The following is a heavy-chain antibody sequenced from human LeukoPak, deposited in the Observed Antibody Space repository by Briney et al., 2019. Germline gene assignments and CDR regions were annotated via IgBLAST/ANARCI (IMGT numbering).Heavy chain of an antibody. J-gene: IGHJ6*02. CDR1: GFTFSEYY. V-gene: IGHV3-11*01. CDR3: ARDTNNGLDV. D-gene: IGHD1-14*01. CDR2: ISSSGRLM. Sequence: GGSLRLSCATSGFTFSEYYINWIRQAPGKGLEWVSHISSSGRLMQYADSVRGRFTITRDNAQNFMSLQMNNLKPEDTAVYYCARDTNNGLDVWGRGTTVTVS.